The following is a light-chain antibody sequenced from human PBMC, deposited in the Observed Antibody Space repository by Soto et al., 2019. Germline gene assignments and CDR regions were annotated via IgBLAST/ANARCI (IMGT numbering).Light chain of an antibody. CDR1: QSVSSY. Sequence: IVLTQSPATLSLSPGERATLYCRASQSVSSYLAWYQQKPGQAPRLLIYDASNRATGIPARFSGGGSGTDFTLSIISLEPDDFAVYYCQQRSNWRFTFGPGTKVDIK. CDR2: DAS. J-gene: IGKJ3*01. CDR3: QQRSNWRFT. V-gene: IGKV3-11*01.